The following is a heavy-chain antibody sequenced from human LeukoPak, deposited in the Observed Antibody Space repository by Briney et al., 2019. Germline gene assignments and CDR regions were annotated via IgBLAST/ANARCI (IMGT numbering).Heavy chain of an antibody. CDR3: AKTIRYFDWLPEPYYFDY. J-gene: IGHJ4*02. V-gene: IGHV3-23*01. CDR2: ISGSGGST. CDR1: GFTFSGYA. D-gene: IGHD3-9*01. Sequence: PGGSLRLSSAASGFTFSGYAMSWVRQAPGKGLEWVSAISGSGGSTYYADSVKGRFTISRDNSKNTLYLQMNSLRAEDTAVYYCAKTIRYFDWLPEPYYFDYWGQGTLVTVSS.